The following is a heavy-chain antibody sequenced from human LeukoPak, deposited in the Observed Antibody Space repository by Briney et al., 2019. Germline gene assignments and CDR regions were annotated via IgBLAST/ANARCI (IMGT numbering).Heavy chain of an antibody. D-gene: IGHD6-13*01. Sequence: GGSLRLSCAASGFTFSSYGMHWVRQAPGKGLEWVAVIWYDGGNKYYADSVKGRFTISRDNSKNTLYLQMNSLRAEDTAVYYCASSIAAAGTDLDYWGQGTLVTVSS. CDR3: ASSIAAAGTDLDY. CDR2: IWYDGGNK. J-gene: IGHJ4*02. CDR1: GFTFSSYG. V-gene: IGHV3-33*01.